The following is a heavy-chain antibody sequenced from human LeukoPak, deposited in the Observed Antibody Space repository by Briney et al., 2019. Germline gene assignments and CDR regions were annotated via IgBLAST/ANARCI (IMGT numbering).Heavy chain of an antibody. V-gene: IGHV1-58*01. Sequence: GASVKVSCKASGFTFTSSAVQWVRQARGQRLEWIGWIVVGSGNTNYAQKFQERVTITRDMSTSTAYMELSSLRSEDTAVYYCAAGTSPYYYDSSGYSFDYWGQGTLVTVSS. J-gene: IGHJ4*02. D-gene: IGHD3-22*01. CDR3: AAGTSPYYYDSSGYSFDY. CDR1: GFTFTSSA. CDR2: IVVGSGNT.